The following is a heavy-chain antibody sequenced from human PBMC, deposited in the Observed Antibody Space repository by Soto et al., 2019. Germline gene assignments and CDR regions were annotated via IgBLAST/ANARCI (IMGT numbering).Heavy chain of an antibody. CDR1: GGSISSYY. CDR3: ARHVYGSGSYYNDY. CDR2: IYYSGST. V-gene: IGHV4-59*08. Sequence: SETLSLTCTVSGGSISSYYWSWIRQPPGKGLEWIGYIYYSGSTNYNPSLKSRVTISGDTSKNQFSLKLSSVTAADTAVYYCARHVYGSGSYYNDYWGQGTLVTVSS. J-gene: IGHJ4*02. D-gene: IGHD3-10*01.